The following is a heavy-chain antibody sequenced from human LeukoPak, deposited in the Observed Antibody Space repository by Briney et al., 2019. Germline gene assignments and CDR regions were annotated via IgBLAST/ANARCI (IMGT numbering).Heavy chain of an antibody. D-gene: IGHD1-26*01. J-gene: IGHJ4*02. CDR2: INHSGRT. CDR3: ARTSWDGDEFDY. CDR1: GGSFSGYY. Sequence: PSETLSLTSAVYGGSFSGYYWSWIRQPPGKGLEWIGEINHSGRTNYNPSLKSRVTISVDTSKNQFSLKLSSVTAADTAVYYCARTSWDGDEFDYWGQGTLVTVSS. V-gene: IGHV4-34*01.